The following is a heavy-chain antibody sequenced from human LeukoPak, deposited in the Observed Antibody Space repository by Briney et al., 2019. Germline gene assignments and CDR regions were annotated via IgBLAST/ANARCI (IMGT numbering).Heavy chain of an antibody. CDR1: GDSIRSDY. V-gene: IGHV4-59*08. CDR2: IFYSGTT. J-gene: IGHJ5*02. Sequence: SETLSLTCTVSGDSIRSDYWTWIRQPPGKGLEWIGYIFYSGTTIYNPSLKSRVTISVDTSNNQFSLKLSSVTAADTAVYFCARAETFYYGSGSSNWFDPWGQGTLVTVSS. CDR3: ARAETFYYGSGSSNWFDP. D-gene: IGHD3-10*01.